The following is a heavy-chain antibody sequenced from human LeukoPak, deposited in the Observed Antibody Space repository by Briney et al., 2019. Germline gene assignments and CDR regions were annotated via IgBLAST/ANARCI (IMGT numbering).Heavy chain of an antibody. CDR3: STKPSSDPNYFYF. J-gene: IGHJ4*02. CDR2: IYGSGNT. Sequence: SETLSLTCTVSSGAISTSHWLSWVRQPPGKGLEWIGEIYGSGNTNYNPSLKSRVTMSVDKTRIQLSLKLHSVTAADTAVYYFSTKPSSDPNYFYFLGQGILVTVSS. CDR1: SGAISTSHW. D-gene: IGHD1-14*01. V-gene: IGHV4-4*02.